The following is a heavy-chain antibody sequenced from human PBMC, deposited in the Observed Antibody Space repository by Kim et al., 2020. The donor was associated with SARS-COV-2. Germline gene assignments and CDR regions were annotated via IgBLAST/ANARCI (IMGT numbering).Heavy chain of an antibody. D-gene: IGHD3-16*01. J-gene: IGHJ5*02. CDR3: APTVGGASLFSFDP. V-gene: IGHV1-18*01. Sequence: ASVKVSCKASGYTFTSYGISWVRQAPGQGLEWMGWISAYNGNTNYAQKLQGRVTMTTDTSTSTDYMELRSLRSDDTAVYYCAPTVGGASLFSFDPWGQGTLVTVSS. CDR1: GYTFTSYG. CDR2: ISAYNGNT.